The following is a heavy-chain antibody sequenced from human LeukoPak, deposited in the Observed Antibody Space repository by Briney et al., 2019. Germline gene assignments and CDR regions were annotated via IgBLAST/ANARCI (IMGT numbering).Heavy chain of an antibody. J-gene: IGHJ4*02. CDR2: ISSSGNTT. V-gene: IGHV3-11*04. D-gene: IGHD6-19*01. CDR3: ARDGGSAWFLDY. CDR1: GFTFSDNY. Sequence: GGSLRLSCAASGFTFSDNYMSWIRPAPGQGLEWVSYISSSGNTTYNADSVKGRFSITRDNAKNSLYLQMNSLRAEDTAVYYCARDGGSAWFLDYWGQGTLVTVSS.